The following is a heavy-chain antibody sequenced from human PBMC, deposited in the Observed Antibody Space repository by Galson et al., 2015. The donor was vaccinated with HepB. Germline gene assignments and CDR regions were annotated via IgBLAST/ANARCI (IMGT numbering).Heavy chain of an antibody. CDR2: FADAT. Sequence: SLRLSCAASGFTFSSYAVTWVRQAPGKGLEWVSTFADATYYADSVKGRFTIPRDNSKNMLYLQMNSLRADDTAVYYCAKDSSSNYPHYFDHWGQGTLVTVSS. J-gene: IGHJ4*02. CDR3: AKDSSSNYPHYFDH. D-gene: IGHD2-2*01. V-gene: IGHV3-23*01. CDR1: GFTFSSYA.